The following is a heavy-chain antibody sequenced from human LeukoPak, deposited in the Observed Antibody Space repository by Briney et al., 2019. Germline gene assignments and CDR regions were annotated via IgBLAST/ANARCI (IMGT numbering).Heavy chain of an antibody. J-gene: IGHJ4*02. V-gene: IGHV4-61*01. CDR3: ARDSPYDYVWGSYRRFDY. CDR1: GGSVSSGSYY. D-gene: IGHD3-16*02. Sequence: SETLSLTCTVSGGSVSSGSYYWSWIRQPPGKGLEWIGYIYYSGSTNYNPSLKSRVTISVDTSKNQFSLKLSSVTAADTAVYYCARDSPYDYVWGSYRRFDYWGQGTLVTVSS. CDR2: IYYSGST.